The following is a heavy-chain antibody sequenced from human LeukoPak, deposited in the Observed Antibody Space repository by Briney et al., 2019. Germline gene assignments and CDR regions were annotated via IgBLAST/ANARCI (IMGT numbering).Heavy chain of an antibody. V-gene: IGHV3-30*04. Sequence: GRSLRLSCAASGFTFSSYAMHWVRQAPGKGLEWVAVISYDGSNKYYADSVKGRFTISRDNSKNTLYLQMNSLRAEDTAVYYCACVAFDIWGQGTMVTVSS. J-gene: IGHJ3*02. CDR2: ISYDGSNK. CDR1: GFTFSSYA. CDR3: ACVAFDI.